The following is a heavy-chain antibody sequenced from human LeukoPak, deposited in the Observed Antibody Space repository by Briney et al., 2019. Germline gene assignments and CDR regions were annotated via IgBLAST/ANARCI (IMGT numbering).Heavy chain of an antibody. D-gene: IGHD3-10*01. V-gene: IGHV1-46*01. CDR3: ARNGAYYGSDGYFDL. Sequence: ASVKVSCKASGYTFTSYYMHWVRQAPGQGLEWMGIINPSGGSTSYAQKFQGRVTMTRDTSTSTVYMELSSLRSEDTAVYYCARNGAYYGSDGYFDLWGRGTLVTVSS. J-gene: IGHJ2*01. CDR1: GYTFTSYY. CDR2: INPSGGST.